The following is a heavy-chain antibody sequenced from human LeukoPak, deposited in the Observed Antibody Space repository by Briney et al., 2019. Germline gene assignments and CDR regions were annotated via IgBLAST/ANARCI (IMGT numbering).Heavy chain of an antibody. CDR2: ISCSGGST. CDR3: AKDLIAAPPYYFDS. V-gene: IGHV3-23*01. D-gene: IGHD6-6*01. CDR1: GFTFSSYA. J-gene: IGHJ4*02. Sequence: PGGSLRLSCAASGFTFSSYAMSWVRQAPGKGLEWVSAISCSGGSTYHADSVKGRFNISRDNTKNTLDLQMSSLRAEDTAVYYCAKDLIAAPPYYFDSWGQGTLVTVSP.